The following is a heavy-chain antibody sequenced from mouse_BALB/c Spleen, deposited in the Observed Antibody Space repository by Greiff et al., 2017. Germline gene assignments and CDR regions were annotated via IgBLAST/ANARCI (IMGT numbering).Heavy chain of an antibody. V-gene: IGHV1-55*01. CDR3: AREEEYGNPFAY. CDR2: IYPGSGST. D-gene: IGHD2-1*01. Sequence: QVQLQQPGAELVKPGTSVKLSCKASGYNFTSYWINWVKLRPGQGLEWIGDIYPGSGSTNYNEKFKSKATLTVDTSSSTAYMQLSSLASEDSALYYCAREEEYGNPFAYWGQGTLVTVSA. CDR1: GYNFTSYW. J-gene: IGHJ3*01.